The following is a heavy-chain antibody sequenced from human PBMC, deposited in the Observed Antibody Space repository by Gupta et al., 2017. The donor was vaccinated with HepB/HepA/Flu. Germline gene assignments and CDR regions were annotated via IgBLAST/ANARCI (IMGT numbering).Heavy chain of an antibody. J-gene: IGHJ4*02. V-gene: IGHV3-9*01. CDR2: ISWNSGSI. CDR1: GFTFDDYA. D-gene: IGHD3-10*01. Sequence: EVQLVESGGGLVQPGRSLRLSCAASGFTFDDYAMHLVRQAPGKGLEWVSGISWNSGSIGYADSVKGRVTISRDNAKNSRDLQMNSLRAEDTAVYYCAKDIVGAGGSGSYFAYGGQGTLVTVSS. CDR3: AKDIVGAGGSGSYFAY.